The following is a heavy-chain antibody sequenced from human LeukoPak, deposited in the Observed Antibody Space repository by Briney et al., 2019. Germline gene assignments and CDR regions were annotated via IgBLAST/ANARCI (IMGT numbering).Heavy chain of an antibody. V-gene: IGHV3-30*02. CDR1: GFTFNNYG. D-gene: IGHD3-10*01. CDR3: AKDSAFYYIDV. Sequence: GGSLRLSCAASGFTFNNYGMHWVRQAPGKGLEWVAFIRYNGNNQYYADSVKGRFTISRDNSKNTLYLQMNSLKGDDTAVYYCAKDSAFYYIDVWGKGTAVIISS. J-gene: IGHJ6*03. CDR2: IRYNGNNQ.